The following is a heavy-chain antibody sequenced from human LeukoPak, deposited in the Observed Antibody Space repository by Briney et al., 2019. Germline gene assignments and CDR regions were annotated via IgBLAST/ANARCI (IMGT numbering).Heavy chain of an antibody. CDR3: ARPRPHNYIDY. J-gene: IGHJ4*02. CDR1: GFSFSNYW. V-gene: IGHV3-74*01. Sequence: PGGSLRLSCAASGFSFSNYWFHWVRQAPGEGLVWVSRTNEHGTIINYADSVKGRFTISRDNAKNTLYLQMNSLRVEDTAVYYCARPRPHNYIDYWGQGSLVTVSS. CDR2: TNEHGTII. D-gene: IGHD1-1*01.